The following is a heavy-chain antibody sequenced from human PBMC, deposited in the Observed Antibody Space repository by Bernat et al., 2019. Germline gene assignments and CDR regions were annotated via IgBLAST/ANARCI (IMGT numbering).Heavy chain of an antibody. V-gene: IGHV4-34*01. CDR3: ARRGSSGWTGLDY. Sequence: QVQLQQWGAGLLKPSETLSLTCAVYGGSFSGYYWSWIRQPPGKGLEWIWEISHSGSTNYNPSLKSRVTISVDTSKNQFSLKLSSVTAADTAVYYCARRGSSGWTGLDYWGQGTLVTVSS. D-gene: IGHD6-19*01. CDR2: ISHSGST. CDR1: GGSFSGYY. J-gene: IGHJ4*02.